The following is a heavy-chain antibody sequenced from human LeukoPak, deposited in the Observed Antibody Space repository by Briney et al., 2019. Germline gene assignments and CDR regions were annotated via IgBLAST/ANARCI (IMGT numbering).Heavy chain of an antibody. J-gene: IGHJ5*02. Sequence: GGSLRLSCAASGFTVSSDYMSWVRQAPGKGLEWVSVIYSGGSTYYADSVKGRFTISRDNSKNTLYLQMNSLRAEDTAVYYCARGNHDSSGNWFDLWGQGTLVTVSS. CDR1: GFTVSSDY. V-gene: IGHV3-53*05. CDR2: IYSGGST. CDR3: ARGNHDSSGNWFDL. D-gene: IGHD3-22*01.